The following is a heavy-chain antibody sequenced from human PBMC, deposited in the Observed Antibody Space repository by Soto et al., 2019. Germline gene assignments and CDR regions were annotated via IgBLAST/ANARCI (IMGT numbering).Heavy chain of an antibody. CDR1: GFTFSSYA. D-gene: IGHD6-13*01. V-gene: IGHV3-23*01. Sequence: GGSLRLSCAASGFTFSSYAMSWVRQAPGKGLEWVSAISGSGDSTYYADSVKGRFTISRYNAKNKLYLQMNSLRAEDTAVYYCAKDRTSIAAADPTDPLWVQGTLVTVSS. CDR3: AKDRTSIAAADPTDPL. J-gene: IGHJ4*02. CDR2: ISGSGDST.